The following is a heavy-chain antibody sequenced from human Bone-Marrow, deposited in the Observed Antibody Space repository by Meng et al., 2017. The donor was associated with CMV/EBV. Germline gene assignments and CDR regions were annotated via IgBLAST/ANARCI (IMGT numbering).Heavy chain of an antibody. CDR1: GFTFSAYA. CDR3: AKDVKGRSPDAFDI. Sequence: GESLKISCAASGFTFSAYAMNWVRQAPGKGLEWVSTISGSGGATYFADSVKGRFTISRDNSKSTLYLQMNSPRAEDTAVYYCAKDVKGRSPDAFDIWGQGTLVTVSS. V-gene: IGHV3-23*01. J-gene: IGHJ3*02. CDR2: ISGSGGAT.